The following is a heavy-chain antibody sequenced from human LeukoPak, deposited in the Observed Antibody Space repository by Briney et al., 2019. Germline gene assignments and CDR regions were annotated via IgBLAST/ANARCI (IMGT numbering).Heavy chain of an antibody. Sequence: VASVKVSCKASGYTFTSYHMHWVRQAPGQALEIMGIINPSGGSTTYAQKFQGRVTMTRDTSTSTVYMELSSLRSEDTAVYYCAKLAAAGTAHYYFDYWGQGTLVTVSS. CDR1: GYTFTSYH. CDR2: INPSGGST. V-gene: IGHV1-46*01. CDR3: AKLAAAGTAHYYFDY. D-gene: IGHD6-13*01. J-gene: IGHJ4*02.